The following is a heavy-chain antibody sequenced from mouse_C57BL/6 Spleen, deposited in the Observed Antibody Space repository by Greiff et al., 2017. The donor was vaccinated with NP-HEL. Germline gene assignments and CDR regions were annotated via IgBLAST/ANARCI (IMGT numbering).Heavy chain of an antibody. CDR3: ARQYYGSSYGYFDV. Sequence: EVQVVESGGGLVKPGGSLKLSCAASGFTFSDYGMHWVRQAPEKGLEWVAYISSGSSTIYYADTVKGRFTISRDNAKNTLFLQMTSLGSEDTAMYYCARQYYGSSYGYFDVWGTGTTVTVSS. V-gene: IGHV5-17*01. J-gene: IGHJ1*03. CDR1: GFTFSDYG. D-gene: IGHD1-1*01. CDR2: ISSGSSTI.